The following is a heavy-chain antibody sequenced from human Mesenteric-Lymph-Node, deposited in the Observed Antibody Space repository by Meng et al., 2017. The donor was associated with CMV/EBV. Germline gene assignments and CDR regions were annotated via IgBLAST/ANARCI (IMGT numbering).Heavy chain of an antibody. Sequence: SETLSLTCTVSGGSITNYYWSWIRQPPGKGLEWIGYIYHSGSTSYNPSLKSRVTISVDTSKNQFSLKLSSVTAADTAVYYCARDSYDYYGMDVWGQGTTVTVSS. V-gene: IGHV4-59*01. CDR1: GGSITNYY. CDR3: ARDSYDYYGMDV. J-gene: IGHJ6*02. CDR2: IYHSGST.